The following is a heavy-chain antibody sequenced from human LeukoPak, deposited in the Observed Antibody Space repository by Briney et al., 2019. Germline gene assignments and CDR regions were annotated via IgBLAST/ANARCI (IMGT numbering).Heavy chain of an antibody. CDR1: GSSIGNYY. CDR2: ITYGGST. J-gene: IGHJ4*02. D-gene: IGHD2-21*01. Sequence: PSETLSLTCAVSGSSIGNYYWSWIRQPPGKGLEWIGYITYGGSTNYNSSLTSRLSISRDTSKNEFSLRLMSVTAADTAVYYCARIVEFQRQFDYWGQGMLVTVPS. CDR3: ARIVEFQRQFDY. V-gene: IGHV4-59*01.